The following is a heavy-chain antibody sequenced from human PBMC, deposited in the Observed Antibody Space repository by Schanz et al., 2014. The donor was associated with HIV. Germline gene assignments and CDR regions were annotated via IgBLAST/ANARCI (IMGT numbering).Heavy chain of an antibody. J-gene: IGHJ6*02. V-gene: IGHV1-2*02. D-gene: IGHD2-2*02. CDR2: INPKSGAT. Sequence: QVQLVQSGAEVKKPGASVMLSCKASGYSFTSYDINWVRQATGQGLEWMGWINPKSGATKYAQRFQGRVTMTKDTSISTVYMELSRLRSDDTAMYYCARVEPAAVPDTFFYYGMDVWGQGTTVTVSS. CDR1: GYSFTSYD. CDR3: ARVEPAAVPDTFFYYGMDV.